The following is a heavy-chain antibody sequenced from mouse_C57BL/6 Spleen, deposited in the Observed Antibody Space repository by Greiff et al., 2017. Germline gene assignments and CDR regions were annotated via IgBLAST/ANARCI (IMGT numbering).Heavy chain of an antibody. CDR2: IYPSDSET. D-gene: IGHD3-2*02. J-gene: IGHJ2*01. Sequence: QVQLQQPGAELVRPGSSVKLSCKASGYTFTSYWMDWVKQRPGQGLEWIGNIYPSDSETHYNQKFKDKATLTVDKSSSTAYMQLSSLTSEDSAVYYCAHSSGYYFDYWGQGTTLTVSS. CDR1: GYTFTSYW. CDR3: AHSSGYYFDY. V-gene: IGHV1-61*01.